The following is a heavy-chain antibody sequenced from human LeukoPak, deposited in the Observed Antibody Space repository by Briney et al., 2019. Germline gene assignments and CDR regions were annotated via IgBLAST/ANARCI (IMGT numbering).Heavy chain of an antibody. CDR3: ARQFSSGFDY. CDR2: TYYRSKWYS. D-gene: IGHD6-25*01. Sequence: SQTLSLTCAISGDSVSSNSAAWNWVRQSPSRGLEWLGRTYYRSKWYSDFALSVRSRITINPDTSKNQFSLQLNSVTPEDTAVYYCARQFSSGFDYWGQGTPVTVSS. CDR1: GDSVSSNSAA. V-gene: IGHV6-1*01. J-gene: IGHJ4*02.